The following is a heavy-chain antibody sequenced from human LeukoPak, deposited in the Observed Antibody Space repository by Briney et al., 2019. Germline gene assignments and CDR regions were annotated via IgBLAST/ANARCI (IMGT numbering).Heavy chain of an antibody. Sequence: ASVKVSCKASGYTFTSYGISWVRQAPGQGLEWMGWISAYNGNTNYAQKLQGRVTMTTDTSTSTAYMELRSLRSDDTAVYYCARDINTAMVTGDAFDIWGQGTKITVSS. CDR2: ISAYNGNT. CDR1: GYTFTSYG. V-gene: IGHV1-18*01. D-gene: IGHD5-18*01. J-gene: IGHJ3*02. CDR3: ARDINTAMVTGDAFDI.